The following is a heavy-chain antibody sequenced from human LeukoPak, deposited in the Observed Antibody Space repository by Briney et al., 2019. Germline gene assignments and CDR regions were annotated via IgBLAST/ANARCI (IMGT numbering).Heavy chain of an antibody. V-gene: IGHV4-39*07. CDR2: IYYSGST. Sequence: SETLSLTCTVSGGSISSSSYYWGWIRQPPGKGLEWIGSIYYSGSTYYNPSLKSRVTISVDTSKNQFSLKLSSVTAADTAVYYCAREGPDYYDSSGETSFDYWGQGTLVTVSS. CDR1: GGSISSSSYY. CDR3: AREGPDYYDSSGETSFDY. J-gene: IGHJ4*02. D-gene: IGHD3-22*01.